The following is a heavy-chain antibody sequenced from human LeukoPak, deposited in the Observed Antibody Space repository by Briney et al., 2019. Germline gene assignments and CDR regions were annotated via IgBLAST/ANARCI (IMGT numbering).Heavy chain of an antibody. D-gene: IGHD6-6*01. CDR1: GYTFPSYF. Sequence: ASVKVSCKASGYTFPSYFMHWVRQAPGQGLEWMGIINPTGGSTTYAQKFQGRVTMTRDASTSTVYMELSSLRSDDTAVYYCARTAARRFDYWGQGTLVTVSS. CDR2: INPTGGST. V-gene: IGHV1-46*01. CDR3: ARTAARRFDY. J-gene: IGHJ4*02.